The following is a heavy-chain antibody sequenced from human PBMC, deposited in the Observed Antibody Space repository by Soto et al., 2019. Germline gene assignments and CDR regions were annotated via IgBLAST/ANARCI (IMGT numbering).Heavy chain of an antibody. J-gene: IGHJ4*02. CDR3: ARDSKEGYSSGSLDY. D-gene: IGHD6-19*01. CDR2: ISAYNGNT. Sequence: ASVKVSCKASGYTFTSYGISWVRQAPGQGLEWMGWISAYNGNTNYAQKLQGRVTMTTDTSTSTAYMELRSLRSEDTAVYYCARDSKEGYSSGSLDYWGQGTLVTVSS. V-gene: IGHV1-18*01. CDR1: GYTFTSYG.